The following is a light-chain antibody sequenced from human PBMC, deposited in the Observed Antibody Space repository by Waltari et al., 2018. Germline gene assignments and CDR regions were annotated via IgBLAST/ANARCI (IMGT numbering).Light chain of an antibody. Sequence: QSALTQPASVSGSPGQSITISCTGTTSDVGGYMSVSWYQHHADKAPRLMIFDVSHRPSGGSSRFSGSKSGNTASLTISGLQVEDEADYYCCSYTSSTTLYVFGTGTRVTVL. V-gene: IGLV2-14*03. CDR1: TSDVGGYMS. J-gene: IGLJ1*01. CDR3: CSYTSSTTLYV. CDR2: DVS.